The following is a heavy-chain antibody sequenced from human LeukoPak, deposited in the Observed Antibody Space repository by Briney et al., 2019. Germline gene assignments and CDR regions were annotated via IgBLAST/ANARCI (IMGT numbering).Heavy chain of an antibody. CDR3: AKSVQWLDWFDP. CDR2: ISGSGGST. J-gene: IGHJ5*02. CDR1: GFTSSSYA. D-gene: IGHD6-19*01. Sequence: PGGSLRLSCAASGFTSSSYAMSWVRQAPGKGLEWVSAISGSGGSTYYADSVKGRFTISRDNSKNTLYLQMNSLRAEDTAVYYCAKSVQWLDWFDPWGQGTLVTVSS. V-gene: IGHV3-23*01.